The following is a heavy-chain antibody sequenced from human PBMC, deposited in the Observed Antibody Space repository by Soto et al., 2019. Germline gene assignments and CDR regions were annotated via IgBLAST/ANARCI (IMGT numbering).Heavy chain of an antibody. CDR3: AREEVDLVNTTPYIYYGLSV. Sequence: SETLSLTCTVSGGSISSYYWSWIRQPPGKGLEWIAYIYYSGSTEYNPSLKSRVTISVDTSKNQFSLKLSSVTAADTAVYYCAREEVDLVNTTPYIYYGLSVWGQGTTVTVSS. D-gene: IGHD1-1*01. V-gene: IGHV4-59*08. J-gene: IGHJ6*02. CDR1: GGSISSYY. CDR2: IYYSGST.